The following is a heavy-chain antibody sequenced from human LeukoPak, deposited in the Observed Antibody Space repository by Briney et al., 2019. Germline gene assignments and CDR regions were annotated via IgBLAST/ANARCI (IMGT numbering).Heavy chain of an antibody. CDR2: ISGNGAYT. D-gene: IGHD3-10*01. J-gene: IGHJ4*02. CDR3: AKGACERFGEPSDY. Sequence: PGGSLRLSCAASGFTFSSYAMSWVRQAPGKGLEWVSCISGNGAYTYYADSVKGRFTISRDNSKSTLYLQMNSLRAEDTAVYYCAKGACERFGEPSDYWGQGTLVSVSS. CDR1: GFTFSSYA. V-gene: IGHV3-23*01.